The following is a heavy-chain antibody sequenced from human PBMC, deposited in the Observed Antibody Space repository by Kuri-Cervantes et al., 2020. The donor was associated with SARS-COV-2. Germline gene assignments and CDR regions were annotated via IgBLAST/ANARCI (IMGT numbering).Heavy chain of an antibody. V-gene: IGHV3-21*01. Sequence: GGSLRLSCAASGFTFSSYSMNWVRKAPGKGLEWVSSISSSSSYIYYADSMKDRFTISRDNAKNSLYLQMNSLTAEDTAVYYCARDRGEYIVVVVAASAYVYLGQGTLGTVSS. D-gene: IGHD2-15*01. CDR2: ISSSSSYI. CDR3: ARDRGEYIVVVVAASAYVY. J-gene: IGHJ4*02. CDR1: GFTFSSYS.